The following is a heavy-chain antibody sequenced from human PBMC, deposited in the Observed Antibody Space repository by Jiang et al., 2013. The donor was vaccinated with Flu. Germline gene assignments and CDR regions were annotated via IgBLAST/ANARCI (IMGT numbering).Heavy chain of an antibody. J-gene: IGHJ4*02. V-gene: IGHV4-59*01. CDR3: ARVEWAVAGTYYFDY. D-gene: IGHD6-19*01. Sequence: GSGLVKPSETLSLTCAVSGGSISSYYWSWIRQPPGKGLEWIGYIYYSGSTNYNPSLKSRVTISVDTSKNQFSLKLSSVTAADTAVYYCARVEWAVAGTYYFDYWGQGTLVTVSS. CDR2: IYYSGST. CDR1: GGSISSYY.